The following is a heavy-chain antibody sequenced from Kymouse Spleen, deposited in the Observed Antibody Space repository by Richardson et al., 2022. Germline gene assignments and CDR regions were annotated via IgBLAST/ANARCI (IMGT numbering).Heavy chain of an antibody. CDR3: ARDEYSSGWSYYYYYGMDV. Sequence: EVQLVESGGGLVQPGGSLRLSCAASGFTFSSYWMHWVRQAPGKGLVWVSRINSDGSSTSYADSVKGRFTISRDNAKNTLYLQMNSLRAEDTAVYYCARDEYSSGWSYYYYYGMDVWGQGTTVTVSS. CDR2: INSDGSST. J-gene: IGHJ6*02. CDR1: GFTFSSYW. D-gene: IGHD6-19*01. V-gene: IGHV3-74*01.